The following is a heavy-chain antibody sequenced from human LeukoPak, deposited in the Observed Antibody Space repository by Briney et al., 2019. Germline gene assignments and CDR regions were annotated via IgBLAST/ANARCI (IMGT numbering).Heavy chain of an antibody. V-gene: IGHV4-38-2*02. CDR2: IHHSGST. CDR1: GSSISSGYY. CDR3: ARGWALSSPFDY. J-gene: IGHJ4*02. D-gene: IGHD6-6*01. Sequence: SETLSLTCTVSGSSISSGYYWGWIRQPPGKGLEWIGSIHHSGSTYYNPSLKSRVTISVDTSKNQFSLKLSSVTAADTAVYYCARGWALSSPFDYWGQGTLVTVSS.